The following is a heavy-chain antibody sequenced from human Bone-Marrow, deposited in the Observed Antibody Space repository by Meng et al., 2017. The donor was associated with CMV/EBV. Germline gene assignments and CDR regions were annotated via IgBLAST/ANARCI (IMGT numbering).Heavy chain of an antibody. D-gene: IGHD1-26*01. Sequence: GESLKISCAASGFTFSSYAMSWVRQAPGKGLEWVSRINSDGSSTSYADSVKGRFTISRDNSKNTLYLQMNILRAEDTAVYYCARDSRAGGFDPWGQGTLVTVSS. J-gene: IGHJ5*02. CDR2: INSDGSST. CDR1: GFTFSSYA. CDR3: ARDSRAGGFDP. V-gene: IGHV3-23*01.